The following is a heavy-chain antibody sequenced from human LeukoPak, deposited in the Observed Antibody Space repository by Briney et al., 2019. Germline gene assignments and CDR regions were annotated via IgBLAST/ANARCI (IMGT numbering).Heavy chain of an antibody. Sequence: PGRSLRLSCAASGFTFDDYTMHWVRQAPGKGLEWVSLISWDGGSTYYADSVKGRFTISRDNSKNSLYLQMNSLRTEDTALYYCAKGSYDFWSGYYGAWGQGTLVTVSS. D-gene: IGHD3-3*01. J-gene: IGHJ5*02. CDR3: AKGSYDFWSGYYGA. V-gene: IGHV3-43*01. CDR1: GFTFDDYT. CDR2: ISWDGGST.